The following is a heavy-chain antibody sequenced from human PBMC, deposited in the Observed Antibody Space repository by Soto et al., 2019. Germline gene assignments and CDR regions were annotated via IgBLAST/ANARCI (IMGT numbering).Heavy chain of an antibody. Sequence: QVQLVESGGGVVQPGRSLRLSCEASGFTFSSYAMHWVRQAPGKGLEWVAVISYDGSNKYYADSVKGRFTISRDNSKNTLYLQMNSLRAEDTAVYYCARAYEGVYFDYWGQGTLVTVSS. CDR2: ISYDGSNK. D-gene: IGHD3-16*01. V-gene: IGHV3-30-3*01. CDR1: GFTFSSYA. J-gene: IGHJ4*02. CDR3: ARAYEGVYFDY.